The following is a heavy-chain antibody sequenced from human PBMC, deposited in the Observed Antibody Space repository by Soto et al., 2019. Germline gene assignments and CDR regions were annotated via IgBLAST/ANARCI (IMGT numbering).Heavy chain of an antibody. D-gene: IGHD2-2*01. J-gene: IGHJ4*02. Sequence: GGSLRLSCAASGFTFSSYSMNWVRQAPGKGLEWVSSISSSSSYIYYADSVKGRFTISRDNAKNSLYLQMNSLRAEDTAVYYCARDQDIVVVPAAIPDYWGQGTLVTVSS. CDR3: ARDQDIVVVPAAIPDY. V-gene: IGHV3-21*01. CDR1: GFTFSSYS. CDR2: ISSSSSYI.